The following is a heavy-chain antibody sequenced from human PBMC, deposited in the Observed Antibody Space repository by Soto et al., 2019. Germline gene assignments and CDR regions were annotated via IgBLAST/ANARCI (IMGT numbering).Heavy chain of an antibody. CDR1: GGTFSSYA. CDR2: IIPIFGTA. D-gene: IGHD6-13*01. V-gene: IGHV1-69*01. Sequence: QVQLVQSGAEVKKPGSSVKVSCKASGGTFSSYAISWVRQAPGRGLEWMGGIIPIFGTANYAQKIQGRVTITADESTSTAYMERSSLRSEDTAVYYCARSPQQQQLKSCMDVWGQGTTVTVSS. J-gene: IGHJ6*02. CDR3: ARSPQQQQLKSCMDV.